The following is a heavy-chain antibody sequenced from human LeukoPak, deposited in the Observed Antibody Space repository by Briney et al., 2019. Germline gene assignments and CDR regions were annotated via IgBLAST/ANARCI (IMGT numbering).Heavy chain of an antibody. Sequence: PGGSLRLSCAASGFTFSDYYVSWIRQAPGKGLEWVSYISSSGSTIYYADSVKGRFTISRDNAKNSLYLQTNSLRAEDTAVYYSARVLRGAVAGGGLHYYYYMDVWGKGTTVTVSS. CDR2: ISSSGSTI. J-gene: IGHJ6*03. D-gene: IGHD6-19*01. CDR1: GFTFSDYY. V-gene: IGHV3-11*04. CDR3: ARVLRGAVAGGGLHYYYYMDV.